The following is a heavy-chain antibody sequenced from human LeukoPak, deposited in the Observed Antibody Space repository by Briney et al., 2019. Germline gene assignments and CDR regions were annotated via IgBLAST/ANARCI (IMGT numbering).Heavy chain of an antibody. Sequence: GGSLRLSCAASGFTFSRYWMHWDRQAPGKGLVWVSRINSDGSSTTYADSVKGRFTISRDNAKNTLYLQMNSLRAEDTAVYYCARDPQWYYYFDYWGQGTLVTVSS. J-gene: IGHJ4*02. CDR2: INSDGSST. D-gene: IGHD2/OR15-2a*01. V-gene: IGHV3-74*01. CDR3: ARDPQWYYYFDY. CDR1: GFTFSRYW.